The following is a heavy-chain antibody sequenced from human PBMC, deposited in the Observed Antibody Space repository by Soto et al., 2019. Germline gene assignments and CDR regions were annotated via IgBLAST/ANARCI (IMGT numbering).Heavy chain of an antibody. CDR2: IYYSGST. J-gene: IGHJ4*02. Sequence: SETLSLTCTVSGGSISSGVYYWSWIRQHPGKGLEWIGYIYYSGSTYYNPSLKSRVTISVDTSKNQFSLKLSSVTAADTAVYYCARDSHSSSWSRLDYWGKGTLVTVPQ. CDR3: ARDSHSSSWSRLDY. V-gene: IGHV4-31*03. D-gene: IGHD6-13*01. CDR1: GGSISSGVYY.